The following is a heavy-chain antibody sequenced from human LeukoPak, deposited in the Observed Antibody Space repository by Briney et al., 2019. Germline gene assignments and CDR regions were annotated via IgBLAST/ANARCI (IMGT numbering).Heavy chain of an antibody. CDR1: GFTFSSYA. CDR2: ISYDGSNK. Sequence: PGGSLRLSCAASGFTFSSYAMHWVRQAPGKGLEWVAVISYDGSNKYYADSVKGRFTISRDNSKNTLYLQMNSLRAEDTAVYYCARDQGMIVVVTIDYWGQGTLVTVSS. CDR3: ARDQGMIVVVTIDY. D-gene: IGHD3-22*01. V-gene: IGHV3-30-3*01. J-gene: IGHJ4*02.